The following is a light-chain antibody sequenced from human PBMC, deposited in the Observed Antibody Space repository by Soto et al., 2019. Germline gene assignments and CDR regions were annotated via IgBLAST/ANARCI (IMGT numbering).Light chain of an antibody. CDR1: SSDVGSYNL. Sequence: QPASVSGSPGQSITISCTGTSSDVGSYNLVSWYQQHPGKAPKLMIYEGSKRPSGVSNRFSGSKSGNTASLTISGLQAEDEADYYCCSYAAHVVFGGGTKLTVL. CDR2: EGS. V-gene: IGLV2-23*01. CDR3: CSYAAHVV. J-gene: IGLJ2*01.